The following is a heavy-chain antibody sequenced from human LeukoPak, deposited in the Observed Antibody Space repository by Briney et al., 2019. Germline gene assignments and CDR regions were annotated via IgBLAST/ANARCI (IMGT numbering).Heavy chain of an antibody. CDR3: ARDFRDGSGSYRY. V-gene: IGHV3-21*01. CDR1: GFTFSSYS. CDR2: ISSSSSYI. Sequence: GGSLRLSCAASGFTFSSYSMNWVRQAPGKGLELASSISSSSSYIYYADSVKGRSTISRDNAKNSLYLQMNSLRAEDTAVYYCARDFRDGSGSYRYWGEGTQVTVSS. D-gene: IGHD3-10*01. J-gene: IGHJ4*02.